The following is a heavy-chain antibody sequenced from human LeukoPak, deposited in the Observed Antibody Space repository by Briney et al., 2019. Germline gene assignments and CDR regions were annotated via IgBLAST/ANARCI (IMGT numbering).Heavy chain of an antibody. Sequence: PGGSLRLSCAASGFTFDDYAMHWVRQAPGKGLEWVSGISWNSGSIGYADSVKGRFTISRGNAKNSLYLQMNSLRAEDTALYYCAKDIAPGQQLTNDAFDIWGQGTMVTVSS. CDR3: AKDIAPGQQLTNDAFDI. CDR1: GFTFDDYA. D-gene: IGHD6-13*01. J-gene: IGHJ3*02. CDR2: ISWNSGSI. V-gene: IGHV3-9*01.